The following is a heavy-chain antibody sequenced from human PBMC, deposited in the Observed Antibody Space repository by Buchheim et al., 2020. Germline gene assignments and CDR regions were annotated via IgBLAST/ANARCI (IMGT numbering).Heavy chain of an antibody. V-gene: IGHV1-46*01. CDR1: GYTFTSYY. J-gene: IGHJ4*02. CDR3: ARGLGSGNTDY. Sequence: QVQLVQSGAEVKKPGASVKVSCKASGYTFTSYYIHWVRQAPGQGLEWMAMINPSAGRTSSAQRFQGRVTLPRATSTSTGYMELSSLRSEDTAVYYCARGLGSGNTDYWGQGTL. D-gene: IGHD3-3*01. CDR2: INPSAGRT.